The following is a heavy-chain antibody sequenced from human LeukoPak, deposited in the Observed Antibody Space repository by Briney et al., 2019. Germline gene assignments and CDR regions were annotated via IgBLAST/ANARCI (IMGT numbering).Heavy chain of an antibody. Sequence: GRTLGISCAASGLSFSWHVMSSGRQAPGKEIEWLAVIAKDGSSEFCADSVKGRFTISRDNSKNTLYLQMNSLRVEDTALYYCARDEGTVWNIKNYGFDVWGQGTVVTVSS. CDR1: GLSFSWHV. CDR2: IAKDGSSE. CDR3: ARDEGTVWNIKNYGFDV. J-gene: IGHJ3*01. D-gene: IGHD1/OR15-1a*01. V-gene: IGHV3-30*11.